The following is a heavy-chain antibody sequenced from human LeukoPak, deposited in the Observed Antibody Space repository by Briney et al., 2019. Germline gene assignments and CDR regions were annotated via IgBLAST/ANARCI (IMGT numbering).Heavy chain of an antibody. D-gene: IGHD3-9*01. V-gene: IGHV4-39*02. Sequence: SETLSLTCTVSGGSISSNYYWGWIRQPPGKGLEWIVSFFYSGSNYYNPSLKSRVTISVDTSKNQFSLRLSSVTAADTAVYYCARARGRYIDFLDYWGQGTLITVSS. CDR3: ARARGRYIDFLDY. CDR2: FFYSGSN. CDR1: GGSISSNYY. J-gene: IGHJ4*02.